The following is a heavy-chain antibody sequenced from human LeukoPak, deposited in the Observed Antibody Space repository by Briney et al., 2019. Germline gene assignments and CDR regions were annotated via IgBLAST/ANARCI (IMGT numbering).Heavy chain of an antibody. CDR3: ASSIAARVY. V-gene: IGHV4-30-4*08. CDR2: FYYSGST. Sequence: PSQTLSLTCTVSGGSVCSGDYYWSWIRQPPGKGLEWIEYFYYSGSTYYNPSLKSRITISVDTSKNQFSLKLSSVTAADTAVYYCASSIAARVYWGQGTLVTVSS. CDR1: GGSVCSGDYY. J-gene: IGHJ4*02. D-gene: IGHD6-6*01.